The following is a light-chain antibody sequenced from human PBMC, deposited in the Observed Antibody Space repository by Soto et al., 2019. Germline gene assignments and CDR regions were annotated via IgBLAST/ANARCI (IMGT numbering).Light chain of an antibody. CDR3: AVWDDSLTGVV. CDR2: TNN. V-gene: IGLV1-47*01. J-gene: IGLJ2*01. CDR1: GSNIGSNY. Sequence: QSVVTQPPSASGTPGQTVTISCSGSGSNIGSNYVYWYQQLPGTAPKLLIYTNNQRPSGVPDRFSGSKSGTSASASLAISGLLSEDEADSCCAVWDDSLTGVVFGGGTNLTVL.